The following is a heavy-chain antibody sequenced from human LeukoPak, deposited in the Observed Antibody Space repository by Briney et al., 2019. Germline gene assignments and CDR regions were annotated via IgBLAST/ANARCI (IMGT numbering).Heavy chain of an antibody. CDR1: GFTFSSYW. Sequence: PGGSLRLSCAASGFTFSSYWMSWVRQAPGKGLEWVANIKQDGSEKYYVDSVKGRFTISRDNAKNSLYLQMNSLRAEDTAVYYCARDGGTVTTHFDYWGQGTLVTVSS. J-gene: IGHJ4*02. V-gene: IGHV3-7*01. CDR2: IKQDGSEK. CDR3: ARDGGTVTTHFDY. D-gene: IGHD4-17*01.